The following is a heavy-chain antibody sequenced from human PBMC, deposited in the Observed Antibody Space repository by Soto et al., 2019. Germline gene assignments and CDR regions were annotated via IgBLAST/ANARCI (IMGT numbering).Heavy chain of an antibody. Sequence: QVQFVQSGAEVKNPGASVEVSCTASGYNFTTFAVHWVRQAPGQSLEWMGWINPGNGNTKYSRKFVGRVTITRETAATTAYMALSSLASADTAVYYCTGGGPLVRTLDWVLGGDFWGQGTLVTVSS. D-gene: IGHD3-3*01. CDR2: INPGNGNT. CDR3: TGGGPLVRTLDWVLGGDF. V-gene: IGHV1-3*01. J-gene: IGHJ4*02. CDR1: GYNFTTFA.